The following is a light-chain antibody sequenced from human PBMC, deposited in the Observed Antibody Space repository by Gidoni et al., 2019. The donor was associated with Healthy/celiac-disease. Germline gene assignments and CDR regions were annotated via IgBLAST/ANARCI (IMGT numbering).Light chain of an antibody. CDR1: QSVSSN. J-gene: IGKJ4*01. CDR3: QQYNNWPLT. CDR2: GAS. Sequence: EIVMTQSPATLAVSPGERATLSRSSSQSVSSNLAWYQQKPGQDPRLLIYGASTRATGIPARFSGSGSGTEFTLTISSLQSEDFAVYDCQQYNNWPLTFGGGTKVEIK. V-gene: IGKV3-15*01.